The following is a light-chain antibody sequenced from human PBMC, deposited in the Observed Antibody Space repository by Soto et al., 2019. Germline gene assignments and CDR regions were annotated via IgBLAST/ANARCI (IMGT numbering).Light chain of an antibody. J-gene: IGKJ4*01. CDR2: GES. Sequence: DIHLTHSPSFLSAARVDIFTMTYRPSQAVPNNMAWYQQKPGKPPKLLIYGESSLHSGVPSRFSGSKSGTQFTLSIDSLQPEDFATYYCQQVKTYPRTFGGGTKVDIK. CDR1: QAVPNN. CDR3: QQVKTYPRT. V-gene: IGKV1-9*01.